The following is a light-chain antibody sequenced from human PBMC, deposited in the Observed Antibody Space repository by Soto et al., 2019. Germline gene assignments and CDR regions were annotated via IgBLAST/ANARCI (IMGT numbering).Light chain of an antibody. CDR2: GAS. CDR1: QSVSSSY. CDR3: QQYSTYTPRT. V-gene: IGKV3-20*01. J-gene: IGKJ1*01. Sequence: EVVMTQSPDTLSVSPGERVTLSCRASQSVSSSYLAWYQQKPGQAPRLLIYGASSRATGIPDRFSGSGSGTEFTLTISSLQPDDFATYYCQQYSTYTPRTFGQGTKV.